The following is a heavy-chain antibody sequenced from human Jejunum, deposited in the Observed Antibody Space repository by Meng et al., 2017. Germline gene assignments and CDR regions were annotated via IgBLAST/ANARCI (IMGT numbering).Heavy chain of an antibody. D-gene: IGHD5-12*01. CDR1: GLTVSRHY. CDR3: ARGWHSGYDFVPFDY. Sequence: EVQLVETGGGLLQPGGSLRLSCAASGLTVSRHYMSWVRQAPGKGLEWVSVIYSGGSTYYGDSVKGRFTISRDNSKNMLYLQMNSLRAEDTAVYYCARGWHSGYDFVPFDYWGQGTLVTVSS. CDR2: IYSGGST. J-gene: IGHJ4*02. V-gene: IGHV3-53*02.